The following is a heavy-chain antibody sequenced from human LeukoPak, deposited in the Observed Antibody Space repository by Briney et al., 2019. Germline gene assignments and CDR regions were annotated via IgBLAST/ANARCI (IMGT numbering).Heavy chain of an antibody. J-gene: IGHJ6*02. CDR2: IIPILGIA. CDR1: GGTFSSYA. D-gene: IGHD2-15*01. V-gene: IGHV1-69*04. Sequence: GSSVKVSCKASGGTFSSYAISWVRQAPGQGLEWMGRIIPILGIANYAQKFQGRVTITADKSTSTAYMELSSLRPEDTAVYYCARDESCSGGSCYSDYYYGMDVWGQGTTVTVSS. CDR3: ARDESCSGGSCYSDYYYGMDV.